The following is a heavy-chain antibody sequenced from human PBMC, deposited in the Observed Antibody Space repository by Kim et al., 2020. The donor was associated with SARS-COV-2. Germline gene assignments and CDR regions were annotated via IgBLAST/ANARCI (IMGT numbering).Heavy chain of an antibody. D-gene: IGHD1-1*01. J-gene: IGHJ4*02. CDR3: ASSYKWNDEGNY. V-gene: IGHV3-74*01. Sequence: YADSVRGRFTMSRDNAKNTLYLQMNGLRAEDTAIYYCASSYKWNDEGNYWGQGTLVTVSS.